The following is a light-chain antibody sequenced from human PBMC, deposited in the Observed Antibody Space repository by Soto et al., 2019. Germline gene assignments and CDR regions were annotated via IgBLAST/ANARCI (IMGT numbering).Light chain of an antibody. J-gene: IGKJ1*01. Sequence: EIEMTQSPATLSVSAGERATLSCRASQSVSSNLAWYQQKPGQAPRLLIYAASTRATGIPARFSGSGSGTEFTLTISSLQSEDFAVYYCQQYNNWPPWTFGQGTKVEIK. V-gene: IGKV3-15*01. CDR2: AAS. CDR1: QSVSSN. CDR3: QQYNNWPPWT.